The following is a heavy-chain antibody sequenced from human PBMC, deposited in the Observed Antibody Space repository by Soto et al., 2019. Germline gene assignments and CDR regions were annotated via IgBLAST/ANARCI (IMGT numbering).Heavy chain of an antibody. D-gene: IGHD3-3*01. J-gene: IGHJ6*02. Sequence: GGSLRLSCAASGFTFSSYGMHWVRQAPGKGLEWVAVISYDGSNKYYADSVKGRFTISRDNSKNTLYLQMNSLRAEDTAVYYCAKDIRAYYDFWSGAYGMDVWGQGTTVTV. CDR3: AKDIRAYYDFWSGAYGMDV. CDR1: GFTFSSYG. CDR2: ISYDGSNK. V-gene: IGHV3-30*18.